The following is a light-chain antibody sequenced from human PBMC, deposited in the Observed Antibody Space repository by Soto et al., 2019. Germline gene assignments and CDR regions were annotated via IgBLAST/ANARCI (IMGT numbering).Light chain of an antibody. J-gene: IGLJ3*02. CDR3: CSYSGSRTLV. Sequence: QSVLTQPASVSGSPGQSITISCTGTSSDVGSYNLVSWYQQHPGKAPKLMIYEVSKWPSGVSNRFSGSKSGNTAALTISGLQAEDEADYYCCSYSGSRTLVFGGGTKLTVL. CDR2: EVS. V-gene: IGLV2-23*02. CDR1: SSDVGSYNL.